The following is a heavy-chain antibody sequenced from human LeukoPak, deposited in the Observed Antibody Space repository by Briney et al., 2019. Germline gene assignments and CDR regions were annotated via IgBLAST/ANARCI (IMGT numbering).Heavy chain of an antibody. CDR3: ARDSSGFGYFDY. CDR1: GGSSSSYY. Sequence: SETLSLXCTVSGGSSSSYYWSWIRLPPGKGLESIGYIYYSGSTNYNPSLKSRVTISVDTSRKQFSLKLSSVTAADTAVYYCARDSSGFGYFDYWGQGTLVTVSS. V-gene: IGHV4-59*01. J-gene: IGHJ4*02. CDR2: IYYSGST. D-gene: IGHD6-19*01.